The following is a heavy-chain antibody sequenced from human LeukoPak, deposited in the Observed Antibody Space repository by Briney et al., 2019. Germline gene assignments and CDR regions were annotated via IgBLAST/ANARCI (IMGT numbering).Heavy chain of an antibody. CDR2: ISAYNGNT. V-gene: IGHV1-18*01. CDR1: GYTFTSYG. D-gene: IGHD6-13*01. J-gene: IGHJ4*02. Sequence: ASVKASCKASGYTFTSYGISWVRQAPGQGLEWMGWISAYNGNTNYAQKLQGRVTMTTDTSTSTAYMELRSLRSDDTAVYYCAIMSSSWYRARGYYFDYWGQGTLVTVSS. CDR3: AIMSSSWYRARGYYFDY.